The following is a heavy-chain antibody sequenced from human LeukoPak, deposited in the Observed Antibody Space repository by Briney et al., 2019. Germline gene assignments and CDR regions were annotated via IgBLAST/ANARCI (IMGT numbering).Heavy chain of an antibody. CDR1: GGTFSSYA. Sequence: GASVKVSCKASGGTFSSYAISWVRQAPGQGLEWMGGIIPIFGTANYAQKFQGRVTITADESTSTAYMELSSLRSEDTAVYYCARDERDGYNVYYMDVWGKGTTVTISS. D-gene: IGHD5-24*01. V-gene: IGHV1-69*13. CDR3: ARDERDGYNVYYMDV. J-gene: IGHJ6*03. CDR2: IIPIFGTA.